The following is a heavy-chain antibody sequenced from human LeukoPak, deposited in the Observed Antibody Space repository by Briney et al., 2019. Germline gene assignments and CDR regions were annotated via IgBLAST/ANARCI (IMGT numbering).Heavy chain of an antibody. CDR1: GYSFTSYW. CDR3: ARGVYYYDSSGPDKTNYFDY. D-gene: IGHD3-22*01. CDR2: IYPGDSDT. Sequence: GESLKISCKGSGYSFTSYWIGWVRQTPGKGLEWMGIIYPGDSDTRYSPSFQGQVTISADKSISTAYLQWSSLKASDTAMYYCARGVYYYDSSGPDKTNYFDYWGQGTLVTVSS. V-gene: IGHV5-51*01. J-gene: IGHJ4*02.